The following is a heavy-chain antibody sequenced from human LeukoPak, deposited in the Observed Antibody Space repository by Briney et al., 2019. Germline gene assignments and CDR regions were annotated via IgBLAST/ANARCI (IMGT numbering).Heavy chain of an antibody. Sequence: ASVKVSCKASGYTFTSYGISWVRQAPGQGLEWMGWISAYNGNTNYAQKLQGRVTMTTDTSTSTAYMELRSLRSDDTAVYYCARRKATVTPYNWFDPWGQGTLVTASS. CDR2: ISAYNGNT. CDR3: ARRKATVTPYNWFDP. D-gene: IGHD4-11*01. CDR1: GYTFTSYG. J-gene: IGHJ5*02. V-gene: IGHV1-18*01.